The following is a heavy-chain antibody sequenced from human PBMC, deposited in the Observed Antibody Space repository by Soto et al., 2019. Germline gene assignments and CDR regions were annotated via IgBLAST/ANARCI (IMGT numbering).Heavy chain of an antibody. Sequence: QVQLQQWGAGLLEPSETLSLTCAVYGGSFSGYYWSWIRQSPGKGLEWIGEINHRGYTKYNPALKSRVTISVDTPKNQFSLTVSSVTAADTAVYYCARGRSVSGGFEDLDSWGQGTLVTVSS. J-gene: IGHJ4*02. D-gene: IGHD3-10*01. CDR1: GGSFSGYY. V-gene: IGHV4-34*01. CDR2: INHRGYT. CDR3: ARGRSVSGGFEDLDS.